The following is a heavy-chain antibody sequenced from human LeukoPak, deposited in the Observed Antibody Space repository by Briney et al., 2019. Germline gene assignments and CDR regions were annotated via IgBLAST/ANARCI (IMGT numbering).Heavy chain of an antibody. D-gene: IGHD5-24*01. CDR3: ARATRDGWGFYYYYMDV. CDR1: GGTFSSYA. CDR2: IIPIFGTA. J-gene: IGHJ6*03. V-gene: IGHV1-69*01. Sequence: ASVKVSCKASGGTFSSYAISWVRQAPGQGLEWMGGIIPIFGTANYAQKFQGRVTITADESTSTAYMELSSLRSEDTAVYYCARATRDGWGFYYYYMDVWGKGTTVTISS.